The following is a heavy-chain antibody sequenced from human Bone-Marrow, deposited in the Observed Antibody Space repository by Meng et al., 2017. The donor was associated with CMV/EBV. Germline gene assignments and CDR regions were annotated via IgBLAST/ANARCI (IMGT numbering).Heavy chain of an antibody. J-gene: IGHJ6*01. Sequence: SETLSLTCAISGDSVSSSSAAWNWIRQSPSRGLEWLGRTYYRSKWYYDYAVSVESRIIINPDTSKNQLPLQLKSVTPEDKAVYFCARDRRNYDRTNFSYGMDVWGRGHTIIGAS. CDR3: ARDRRNYDRTNFSYGMDV. CDR2: TYYRSKWYY. CDR1: GDSVSSSSAA. V-gene: IGHV6-1*01. D-gene: IGHD4-11*01.